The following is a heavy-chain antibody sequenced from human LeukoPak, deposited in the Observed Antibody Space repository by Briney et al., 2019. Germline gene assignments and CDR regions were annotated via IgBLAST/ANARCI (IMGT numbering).Heavy chain of an antibody. CDR1: GGSVSSGSYY. D-gene: IGHD1-26*01. Sequence: SETLSLTCTVSGGSVSSGSYYWGWIRQPPGKGLEWIGYIYYSGSTNYNPSLKSRVTISVDTSKNQFSLKLSSVTAADTAAYYCAAEVGDYVDYWGQGTLVTVSS. V-gene: IGHV4-61*01. CDR2: IYYSGST. J-gene: IGHJ4*02. CDR3: AAEVGDYVDY.